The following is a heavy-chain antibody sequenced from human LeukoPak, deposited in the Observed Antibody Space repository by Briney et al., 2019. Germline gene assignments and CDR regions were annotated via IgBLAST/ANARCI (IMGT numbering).Heavy chain of an antibody. Sequence: GESLQISCQGSGYSFTSYWIGWVRQMPGKGLEWMGIIYPGDSYTNYSPSFQGHVTISADKSISTAYLQWSSLKASDTAMYYCATSPPVVGDYANWFDPWGQGTLVTVSS. CDR1: GYSFTSYW. CDR3: ATSPPVVGDYANWFDP. J-gene: IGHJ5*02. CDR2: IYPGDSYT. V-gene: IGHV5-51*01. D-gene: IGHD4-17*01.